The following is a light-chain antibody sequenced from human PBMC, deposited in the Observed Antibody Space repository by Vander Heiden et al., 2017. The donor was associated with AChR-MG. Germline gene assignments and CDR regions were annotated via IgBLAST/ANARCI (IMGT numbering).Light chain of an antibody. CDR2: DVS. CDR1: SGDVGGYMY. Sequence: QSALTQPRAVSGSPGQSVTISCTGTSGDVGGYMYVSWYQQHPGKAPELMIYDVSTRTSGVPDRFSVSKSGNTASLTIAGLQAEEEAEYYCCSYAGSYTWVFGGGTKLTVL. V-gene: IGLV2-11*01. J-gene: IGLJ3*02. CDR3: CSYAGSYTWV.